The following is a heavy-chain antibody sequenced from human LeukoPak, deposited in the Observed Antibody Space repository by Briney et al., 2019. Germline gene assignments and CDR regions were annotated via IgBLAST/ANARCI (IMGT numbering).Heavy chain of an antibody. CDR1: GGTFSSYA. CDR3: ARVGSMARVDAFDI. D-gene: IGHD3-10*01. CDR2: IIPIFGTA. V-gene: IGHV1-69*13. J-gene: IGHJ3*02. Sequence: SVKVSCTASGGTFSSYATSWVRQAPGQGLEWMGGIIPIFGTANYAQKFQGRVTITADESTSTAYMELSSLRSEDTAVYYCARVGSMARVDAFDIWGQGTMVTVSS.